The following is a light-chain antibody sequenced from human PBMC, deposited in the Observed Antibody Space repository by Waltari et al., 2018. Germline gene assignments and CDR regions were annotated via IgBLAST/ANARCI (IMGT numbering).Light chain of an antibody. Sequence: QSALTQPASVSGSPGQSVTIFCAGTSNDVGGYNSVSWYQEHPGQAPRVIIYDVSDRPPGVSDRFSGSKSGNTASLTISGLQAEDEADYYCSSQSSNDVVLFGGGTKLTVL. CDR1: SNDVGGYNS. CDR2: DVS. J-gene: IGLJ2*01. CDR3: SSQSSNDVVL. V-gene: IGLV2-14*01.